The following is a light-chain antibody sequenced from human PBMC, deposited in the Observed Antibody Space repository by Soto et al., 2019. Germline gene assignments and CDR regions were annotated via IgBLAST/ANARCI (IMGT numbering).Light chain of an antibody. CDR3: QQRSNWPIT. CDR2: DAS. CDR1: QSVSSNF. Sequence: EIVLTQSPGTLSLSPGERATLSCRAGQSVSSNFLAWYQQKPGQAPRLLIYDASNRATGIPARFSGSGSGTDFTLTISSLEPEDFAVYYCQQRSNWPITFGQGTRLEIK. V-gene: IGKV3D-20*02. J-gene: IGKJ5*01.